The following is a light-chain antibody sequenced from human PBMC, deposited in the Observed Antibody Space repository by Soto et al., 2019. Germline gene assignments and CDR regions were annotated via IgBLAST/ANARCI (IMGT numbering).Light chain of an antibody. CDR2: GAS. Sequence: EIVLTQSPCTLSLSPGERATLSCRASQSVSSSYLAWYQQKPGQAPRLLIYGASSRATGIPDRFSGSGSGTDFTLTISRLQAEDVAVYYCQQYYIGLALSFGGGTKVEI. J-gene: IGKJ4*01. V-gene: IGKV3-20*01. CDR3: QQYYIGLALS. CDR1: QSVSSSY.